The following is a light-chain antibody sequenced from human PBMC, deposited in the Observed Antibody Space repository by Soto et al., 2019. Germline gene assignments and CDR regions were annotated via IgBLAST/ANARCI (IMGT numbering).Light chain of an antibody. CDR2: AAS. Sequence: EVVLTQSPGTLSLSPGERATLSCRASQIVTINSLAWYQQKPGQPPRLLIYAASTRASAIPDRFSGSGSGKNFPLTTSRLQPEDFALYYCQKYGDSPFPFAPGTRGD. CDR1: QIVTINS. J-gene: IGKJ3*01. CDR3: QKYGDSPFP. V-gene: IGKV3-20*01.